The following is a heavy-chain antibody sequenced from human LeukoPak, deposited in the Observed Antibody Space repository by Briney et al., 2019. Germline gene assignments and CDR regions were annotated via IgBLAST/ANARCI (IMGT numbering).Heavy chain of an antibody. V-gene: IGHV4-38-2*01. D-gene: IGHD4-11*01. J-gene: IGHJ4*02. CDR1: GYSIRGGDY. Sequence: SETLSLTCAVSGYSIRGGDYWGWIRQSPGKGLEWIGSIYHSGSTHYNPSLKSRVTISADTSKNQFSLMLSSVTAADTAVYYCARNRSLTTTPGFDHWGQGTLVTVSS. CDR3: ARNRSLTTTPGFDH. CDR2: IYHSGST.